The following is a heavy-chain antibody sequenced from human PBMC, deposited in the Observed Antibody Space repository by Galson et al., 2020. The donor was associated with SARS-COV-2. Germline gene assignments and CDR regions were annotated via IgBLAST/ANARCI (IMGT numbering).Heavy chain of an antibody. D-gene: IGHD6-6*01. CDR3: AKYVGGRNVLISAARKSDENWMDP. CDR2: ISGSGENT. V-gene: IGHV3-23*01. CDR1: GFTFSMYV. J-gene: IGHJ5*02. Sequence: GGSLRLSCAASGFTFSMYVMSWVRQAPGKGLEWVSSISGSGENTYHAGSVQGRFTISRDNFKSMLYLQMSSLRVEDTATYYCAKYVGGRNVLISAARKSDENWMDPWGQGTLVTVSS.